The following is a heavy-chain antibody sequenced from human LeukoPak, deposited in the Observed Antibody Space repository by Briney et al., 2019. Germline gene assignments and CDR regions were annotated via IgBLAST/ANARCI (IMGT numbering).Heavy chain of an antibody. V-gene: IGHV1-18*01. CDR1: GYTFTSYG. Sequence: ASVDVSCKASGYTFTSYGISWVRQAPGQGLEWMGWISAYNGNTNYAQKLQGRVTMTTDTSTSTAYMELRSLRSDDTAVYYCARVGSGCSGGSCGDYGIDVWGQGTPVTVSS. CDR2: ISAYNGNT. J-gene: IGHJ6*02. CDR3: ARVGSGCSGGSCGDYGIDV. D-gene: IGHD2-15*01.